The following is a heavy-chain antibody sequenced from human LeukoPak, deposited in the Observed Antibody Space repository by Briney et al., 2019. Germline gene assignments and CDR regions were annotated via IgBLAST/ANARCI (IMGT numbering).Heavy chain of an antibody. CDR2: IHSSGST. D-gene: IGHD3-16*01. Sequence: SETLSLTCTVSGGSISDYYWTWIRQPPGKGLEWIAYIHSSGSTNYNPSLKSRVIISLDTSRSQSSLKLSSVTAADTAVYYCARIEGDNSLDYWGQGTLVTVSS. CDR1: GGSISDYY. V-gene: IGHV4-59*01. CDR3: ARIEGDNSLDY. J-gene: IGHJ4*02.